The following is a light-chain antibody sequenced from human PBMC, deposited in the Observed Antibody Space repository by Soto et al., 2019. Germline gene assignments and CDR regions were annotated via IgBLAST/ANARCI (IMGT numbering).Light chain of an antibody. V-gene: IGLV1-40*01. CDR1: SSNIGAGFD. J-gene: IGLJ2*01. Sequence: QSALTQPPSVSGAPGQTVTISCTGSSSNIGAGFDVHWYHQLPGTAPKLLIHGTNNRPSGVPDRFSGSKSGTSASLAITGLQAEDEADYYCQSYDRTLSGGVIFGGGTKLTVL. CDR2: GTN. CDR3: QSYDRTLSGGVI.